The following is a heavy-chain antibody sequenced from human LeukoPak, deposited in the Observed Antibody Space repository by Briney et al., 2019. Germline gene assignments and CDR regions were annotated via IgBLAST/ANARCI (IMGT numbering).Heavy chain of an antibody. D-gene: IGHD3-22*01. CDR3: ETSTITMIPSDY. V-gene: IGHV3-74*01. J-gene: IGHJ4*02. CDR2: INTDGSST. CDR1: GFTFSSYW. Sequence: GGSLRLSCAASGFTFSSYWMHWVRQASGKGLVWVSRINTDGSSTSYADSVKGRFTISRDNAKNTLYLQMNSLRAEDTAVYYCETSTITMIPSDYWGQGTLVTVSS.